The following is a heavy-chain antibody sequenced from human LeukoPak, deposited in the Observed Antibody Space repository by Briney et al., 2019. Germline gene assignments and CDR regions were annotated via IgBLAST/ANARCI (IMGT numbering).Heavy chain of an antibody. Sequence: GGSLRLSCAASGFTFSSYAMSWVRQAPGKGLEWVSTITGSGSSTYYADSVKGRFTISRDNSKNTLYLQMNSLRAEDTAVYYCARDAGSSWYGNYYYGMDVWGQGTTVTVSS. CDR2: ITGSGSST. CDR1: GFTFSSYA. J-gene: IGHJ6*02. CDR3: ARDAGSSWYGNYYYGMDV. V-gene: IGHV3-23*01. D-gene: IGHD6-13*01.